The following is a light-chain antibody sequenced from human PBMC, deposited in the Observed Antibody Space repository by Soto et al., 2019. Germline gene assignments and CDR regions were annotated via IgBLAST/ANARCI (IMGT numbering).Light chain of an antibody. Sequence: EIVLTQSPGTLSLSPGERATLSCRASQSVSSSYLAWYQQKPGQAPRLLIYGASSRATGIPDRFSGSGSWTDFNLTISRREPGDGVVYYGQQDGSSPWTFGQGTKVEI. CDR2: GAS. V-gene: IGKV3-20*01. J-gene: IGKJ1*01. CDR3: QQDGSSPWT. CDR1: QSVSSSY.